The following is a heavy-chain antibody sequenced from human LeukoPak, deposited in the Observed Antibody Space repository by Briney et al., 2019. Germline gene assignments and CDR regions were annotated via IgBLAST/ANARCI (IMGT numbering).Heavy chain of an antibody. CDR2: IYHSGST. Sequence: SGTLSLTCAVSGGSISSSNWWSWVRQPPGKGPEWIGEIYHSGSTNYNPSLKSRVTISVDKSKNQFSLKLSSVTAADTAVYYCASTRRGAAAGPFDYWGQGTLVTVSS. CDR3: ASTRRGAAAGPFDY. V-gene: IGHV4-4*02. D-gene: IGHD6-13*01. J-gene: IGHJ4*02. CDR1: GGSISSSNW.